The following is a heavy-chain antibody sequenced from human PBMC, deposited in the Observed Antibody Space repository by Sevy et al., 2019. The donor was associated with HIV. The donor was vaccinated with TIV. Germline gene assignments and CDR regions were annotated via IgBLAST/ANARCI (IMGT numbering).Heavy chain of an antibody. CDR2: TYYRSTCHN. J-gene: IGHJ4*01. CDR1: GDSVSSNSVA. Sequence: SQTLSLTCAISGDSVSSNSVAWNWIRQSPSRGLEWLGRTYYRSTCHNDYAVSLKSRITIKPDTSKNPFSLQLNSVTPEDTVVYYCVRTSSGRFDYLGQGTPVTVS. CDR3: VRTSSGRFDY. D-gene: IGHD6-19*01. V-gene: IGHV6-1*01.